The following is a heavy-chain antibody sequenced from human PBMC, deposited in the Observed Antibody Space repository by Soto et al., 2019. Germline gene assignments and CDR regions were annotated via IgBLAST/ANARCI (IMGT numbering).Heavy chain of an antibody. Sequence: QVQLVQSGDEVKKPGASVKVSCKASGYIFVNYGIAWVRQAPGQGLEWMGWISPYTGNTHSATKIQGRLTRTTDTATSTAHMDLGSLTSDDTAVYYCVMVDNYVTPTPQDVWGQGTTVTVSS. CDR3: VMVDNYVTPTPQDV. V-gene: IGHV1-18*01. CDR1: GYIFVNYG. D-gene: IGHD3-16*01. J-gene: IGHJ6*02. CDR2: ISPYTGNT.